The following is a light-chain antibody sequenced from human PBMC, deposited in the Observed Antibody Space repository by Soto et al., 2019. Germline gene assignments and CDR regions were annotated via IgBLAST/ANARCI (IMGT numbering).Light chain of an antibody. CDR1: QRISSY. J-gene: IGKJ1*01. V-gene: IGKV1-39*01. CDR3: QQSYSTPRT. Sequence: DIQMTQSPSSLSASVGDRVTITCRASQRISSYLNWYQQKPGKAPKVLIYAASSLQSGVPSRFSGSGSGTDFTLTISSLQPEDFATYYCQQSYSTPRTFGQGTKVDI. CDR2: AAS.